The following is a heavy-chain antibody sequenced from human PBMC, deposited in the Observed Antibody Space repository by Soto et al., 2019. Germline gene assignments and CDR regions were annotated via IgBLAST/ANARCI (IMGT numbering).Heavy chain of an antibody. CDR3: ASGRYFDWLFPSPFDY. Sequence: GASVKVSCKASGYTFTTYGISWVRQAPGQGLEWMGWISAYNGNTNYAPNVQGRVTMTTDKSTTTAYMELSSLRSEDTAVYYCASGRYFDWLFPSPFDYWGQGTLVTVSS. V-gene: IGHV1-18*01. CDR2: ISAYNGNT. J-gene: IGHJ4*02. D-gene: IGHD3-9*01. CDR1: GYTFTTYG.